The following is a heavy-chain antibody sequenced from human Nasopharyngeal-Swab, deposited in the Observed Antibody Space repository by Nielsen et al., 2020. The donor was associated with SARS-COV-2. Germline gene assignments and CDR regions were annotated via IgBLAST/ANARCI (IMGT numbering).Heavy chain of an antibody. V-gene: IGHV5-51*01. CDR2: IYPGDSDT. Sequence: GESLKISCTASGYSFTSSCIGWVRQIPGKGLEWMGIIYPGDSDTRYSPSFQGQITISADKSISTAYLQWSSLKASDTAMYYCARRRGVAGSRYYYFDYWGQGTLVTVAS. D-gene: IGHD6-19*01. CDR1: GYSFTSSC. CDR3: ARRRGVAGSRYYYFDY. J-gene: IGHJ4*02.